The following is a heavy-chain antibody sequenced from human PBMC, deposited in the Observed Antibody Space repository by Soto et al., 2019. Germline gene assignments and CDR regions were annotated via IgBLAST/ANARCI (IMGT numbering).Heavy chain of an antibody. CDR3: ARGLLRYFDWLLIIDAFDI. Sequence: EVQLVESGGGLVQPGGSLRLSCAASGFTFSSYWMSWVRQAPGKGLEWVANIKQDGSEKYYVDSVKGRFTISRDNAKNSLYLQMNSLRAEDTVVYYCARGLLRYFDWLLIIDAFDIWGQGTMVTVSS. CDR2: IKQDGSEK. CDR1: GFTFSSYW. V-gene: IGHV3-7*01. D-gene: IGHD3-9*01. J-gene: IGHJ3*02.